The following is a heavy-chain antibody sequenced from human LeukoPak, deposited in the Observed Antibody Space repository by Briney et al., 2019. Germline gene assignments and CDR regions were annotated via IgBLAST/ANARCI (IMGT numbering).Heavy chain of an antibody. CDR2: INPNSGGT. D-gene: IGHD3-9*01. J-gene: IGHJ3*02. Sequence: ASVKVSCKASGYTFTGYYMHWVRQAPGQGLEWMGWINPNSGGTNYAQKFQGRVTMTRDTSISTAYMELSRLRSDDTAVYYCARGSQLRYFGEGAFDIWGQGTMVTVSS. CDR3: ARGSQLRYFGEGAFDI. CDR1: GYTFTGYY. V-gene: IGHV1-2*02.